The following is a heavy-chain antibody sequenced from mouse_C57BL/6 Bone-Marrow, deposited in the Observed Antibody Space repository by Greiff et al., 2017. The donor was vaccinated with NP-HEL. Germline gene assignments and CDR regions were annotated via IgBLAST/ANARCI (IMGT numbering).Heavy chain of an antibody. V-gene: IGHV1-81*01. CDR1: GYTFTSYG. J-gene: IGHJ3*01. Sequence: QVQLQQSGAELARPGASVKLSCKASGYTFTSYGISWVKQRTGQGLEWIGEIYPRSGNTYYNEKFKGKATLTADKSSSTAYMELRSLTSEDSAVYFCAIFTTVVATRGFAYWGQGTLVTVSA. CDR2: IYPRSGNT. D-gene: IGHD1-1*01. CDR3: AIFTTVVATRGFAY.